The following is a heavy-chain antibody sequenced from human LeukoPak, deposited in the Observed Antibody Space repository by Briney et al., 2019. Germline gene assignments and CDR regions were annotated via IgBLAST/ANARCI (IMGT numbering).Heavy chain of an antibody. CDR1: GGSISSSSYY. Sequence: PSETLSLTCTVSGGSISSSSYYWGWIRQPPGKGLEWIGSIYYSGSTYYNPSLKSRVTISVDTSKNHFSLKLSSVIAADTAVYYCARRGSGGRALDYWGQGTLVTVSS. J-gene: IGHJ4*02. D-gene: IGHD2-15*01. CDR3: ARRGSGGRALDY. V-gene: IGHV4-39*02. CDR2: IYYSGST.